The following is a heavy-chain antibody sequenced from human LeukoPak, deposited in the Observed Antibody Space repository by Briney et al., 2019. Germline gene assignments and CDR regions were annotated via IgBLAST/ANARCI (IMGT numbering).Heavy chain of an antibody. D-gene: IGHD3-3*01. CDR2: IYYSGGT. J-gene: IGHJ5*02. Sequence: PSETLSLTCTVSGGSISSSSYYWGWIRQPPGKGLEWIGSIYYSGGTYYNPSLKSRVTISVDASKNQFSLKLSSVTAADTAVYYCATQTVSAETYYDFWSGYYGWFDPWGQGTLVTVSS. V-gene: IGHV4-39*01. CDR1: GGSISSSSYY. CDR3: ATQTVSAETYYDFWSGYYGWFDP.